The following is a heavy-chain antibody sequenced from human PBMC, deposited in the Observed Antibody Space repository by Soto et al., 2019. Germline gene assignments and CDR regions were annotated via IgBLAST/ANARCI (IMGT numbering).Heavy chain of an antibody. D-gene: IGHD2-15*01. CDR1: GFTFNSFA. CDR3: ARRRGTGISGGTYYGFDV. J-gene: IGHJ6*02. V-gene: IGHV3-23*01. Sequence: PVGSLRLSCAASGFTFNSFAMSWVRQAPGKGLEWVSGISASGGGIYYADSVKGRFTFSRDNSKSTMYLQMNSLRAEDTAVYYCARRRGTGISGGTYYGFDVWGQGTTVTVSS. CDR2: ISASGGGI.